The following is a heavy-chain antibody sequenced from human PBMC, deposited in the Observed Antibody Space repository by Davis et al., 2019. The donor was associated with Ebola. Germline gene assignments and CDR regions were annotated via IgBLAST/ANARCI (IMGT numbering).Heavy chain of an antibody. D-gene: IGHD3-3*01. CDR3: ARVIGHYDFWSGSISDYGLDV. CDR2: IYYSGST. J-gene: IGHJ6*02. CDR1: GGSIRTHY. Sequence: MPSETLSLTCTVSGGSIRTHYWSWIRQPPGKALECIGYIYYSGSTNYNPSLKSRVTISVDTSKNQFSLKLSSVTAADTAVYYCARVIGHYDFWSGSISDYGLDVWGQGTTVTVSS. V-gene: IGHV4-59*11.